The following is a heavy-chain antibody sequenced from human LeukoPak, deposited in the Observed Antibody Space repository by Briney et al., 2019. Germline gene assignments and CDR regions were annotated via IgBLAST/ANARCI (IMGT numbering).Heavy chain of an antibody. CDR3: ARGVLRGLDYFYMDV. Sequence: PGGSLRLSCTASGFTFIRYGMHWVRQAPGKGLEWAAFIRNDGTDRYYADSVQGRFTISRDSSKNTLFLQMKSLRADDTAVYYCARGVLRGLDYFYMDVWGNGTTVTVSS. CDR2: IRNDGTDR. CDR1: GFTFIRYG. V-gene: IGHV3-30*02. D-gene: IGHD2-8*01. J-gene: IGHJ6*03.